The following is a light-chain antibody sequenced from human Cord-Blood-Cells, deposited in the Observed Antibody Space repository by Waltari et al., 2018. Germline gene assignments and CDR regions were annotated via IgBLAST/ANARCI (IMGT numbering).Light chain of an antibody. CDR1: QSISSY. CDR2: AAS. V-gene: IGKV1-39*01. Sequence: DIQMTQFPSSLSASVGDRVTITCRASQSISSYLNWYQQKPGKAPKLLIDAASSMQSGVPPRFSGSGSGTDFTLTISSLQPEEFATYYCQQSYSTPVTVGPGTRVDIK. CDR3: QQSYSTPVT. J-gene: IGKJ3*01.